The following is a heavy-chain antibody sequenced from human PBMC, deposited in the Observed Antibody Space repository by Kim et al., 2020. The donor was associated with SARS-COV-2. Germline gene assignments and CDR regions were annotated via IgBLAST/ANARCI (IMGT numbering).Heavy chain of an antibody. D-gene: IGHD3-9*01. J-gene: IGHJ4*02. Sequence: GGSLRLSCAASGFTFNTYWMHWVRQAPGKGLVWVSRIKSDGSSTSYADSVKGRFTISRDNSKNTLFLQMNSLRAEDTAVYYCARDPDTNDWSDLDYWGQGTLVTVSS. V-gene: IGHV3-74*01. CDR3: ARDPDTNDWSDLDY. CDR2: IKSDGSST. CDR1: GFTFNTYW.